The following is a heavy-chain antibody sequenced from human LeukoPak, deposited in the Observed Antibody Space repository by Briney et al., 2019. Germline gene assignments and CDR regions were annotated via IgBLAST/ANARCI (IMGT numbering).Heavy chain of an antibody. D-gene: IGHD6-6*01. CDR1: GGTFSSYT. Sequence: SVKVSCKASGGTFSSYTISWVRQAPGQGLEWMGRIIPILGMANYAQKFQGRVTITADKSTSTAYMELSSLRSEDTAVYYRASYSSSSGCLDYWGQGTLVTVSS. J-gene: IGHJ4*02. CDR2: IIPILGMA. V-gene: IGHV1-69*02. CDR3: ASYSSSSGCLDY.